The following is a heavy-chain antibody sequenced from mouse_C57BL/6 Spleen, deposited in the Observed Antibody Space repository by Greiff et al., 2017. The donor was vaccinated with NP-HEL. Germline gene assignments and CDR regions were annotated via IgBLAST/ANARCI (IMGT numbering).Heavy chain of an antibody. CDR2: IDPSDSET. CDR3: AREGMTYYYAMDY. V-gene: IGHV1-52*01. D-gene: IGHD2-10*02. CDR1: GYTFTSYW. J-gene: IGHJ4*01. Sequence: QVQLQQPGAELVRPGSSVKLSCKASGYTFTSYWMHWVKQRPIQGLEWIGNIDPSDSETHYYQKFKDKATLTVDKSSSTAYMQLSSLTSEDSAVYYCAREGMTYYYAMDYWGQGTSVTVSS.